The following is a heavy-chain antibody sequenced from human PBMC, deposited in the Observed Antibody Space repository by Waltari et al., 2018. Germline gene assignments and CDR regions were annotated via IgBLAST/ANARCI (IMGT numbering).Heavy chain of an antibody. Sequence: QVQLQQWGAGLLKPSETLSLTCAVYGGSFSGYYWSWIRQPPGKGLEWIGEINHSGSTNYNPSLKSRVTISVDTSKNQFSLKLSSVTAADTAVYYCARGRGLLWFRELRPPDYYMDVWGKGTTVTVSS. J-gene: IGHJ6*03. CDR3: ARGRGLLWFRELRPPDYYMDV. CDR1: GGSFSGYY. V-gene: IGHV4-34*01. D-gene: IGHD3-10*01. CDR2: INHSGST.